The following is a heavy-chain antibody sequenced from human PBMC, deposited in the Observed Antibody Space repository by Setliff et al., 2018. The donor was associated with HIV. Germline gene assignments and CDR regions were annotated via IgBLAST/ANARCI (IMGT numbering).Heavy chain of an antibody. CDR1: GVSISSGYY. Sequence: SETLSLTCTVSGVSISSGYYWAWIRQPPGKGLEWIGSIYHSGGSYYNPSLKSRVTISVDTSKNQFSLKLTSVTAADTAVYYCARHFDGYDYNSAYWGQGTLVTVSS. CDR3: ARHFDGYDYNSAY. D-gene: IGHD3-22*01. V-gene: IGHV4-38-2*02. J-gene: IGHJ4*02. CDR2: IYHSGGS.